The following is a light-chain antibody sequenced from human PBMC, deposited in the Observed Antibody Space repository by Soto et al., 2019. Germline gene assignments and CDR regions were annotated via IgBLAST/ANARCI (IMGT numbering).Light chain of an antibody. CDR2: EVI. CDR3: SSYTNSDTRV. CDR1: SSDVGGYSY. J-gene: IGLJ3*02. V-gene: IGLV2-14*01. Sequence: QSALTQPASVSGSPGQSITISCTGSSSDVGGYSYVSWYQQYPGKAPKLMIYEVINRTSGVSNRCSGSKSGNTASLTITGLHADDDADYYCSSYTNSDTRVFGGGTQLTVL.